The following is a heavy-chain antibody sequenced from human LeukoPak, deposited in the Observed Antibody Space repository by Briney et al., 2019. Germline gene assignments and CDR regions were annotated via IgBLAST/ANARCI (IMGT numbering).Heavy chain of an antibody. CDR1: GFTFSSYG. CDR2: IWYDGSNK. D-gene: IGHD3-22*01. V-gene: IGHV3-33*08. CDR3: ARDYRNYYDSSGYGD. J-gene: IGHJ4*02. Sequence: GGSLRLSCAASGFTFSSYGMHWVRQAPGKGLEWVAVIWYDGSNKYYADSVKGRFTISRDNSKNTLYLQMNSLRAEDTAVYYCARDYRNYYDSSGYGDWGQGTLVTVSS.